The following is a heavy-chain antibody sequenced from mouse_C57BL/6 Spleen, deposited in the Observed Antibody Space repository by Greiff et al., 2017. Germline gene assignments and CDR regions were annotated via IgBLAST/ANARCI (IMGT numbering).Heavy chain of an antibody. CDR2: IDPSDSET. CDR1: GYTFTSYW. CDR3: ARSHGSSQAWFAY. D-gene: IGHD1-1*01. Sequence: QVQLQQPGAELVRPGSSVKLSCKASGYTFTSYWLHWVKQRPIQGLEWIGNIDPSDSETHYNQKFKDKATLTVDKSSSTAYMQLSSLTSEDAAVYYCARSHGSSQAWFAYWGQGTLVTVSA. J-gene: IGHJ3*01. V-gene: IGHV1-52*01.